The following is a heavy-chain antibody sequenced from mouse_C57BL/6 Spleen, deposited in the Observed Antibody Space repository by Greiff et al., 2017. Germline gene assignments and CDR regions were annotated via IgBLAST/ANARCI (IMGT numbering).Heavy chain of an antibody. Sequence: VQLQESGAELMQPGASVKLSCKATGYTFTGYWIEWVKQSPGHGLEWIGELLSGCGSSNYNEKLNGKATFTADTSSNTAYMQLSSLITEDSAIYYCARRRIYYGSTYPPYSFDYWGQGTTLTVSS. CDR1: GYTFTGYW. D-gene: IGHD1-1*01. CDR3: ARRRIYYGSTYPPYSFDY. CDR2: LLSGCGSS. J-gene: IGHJ2*01. V-gene: IGHV1-9*01.